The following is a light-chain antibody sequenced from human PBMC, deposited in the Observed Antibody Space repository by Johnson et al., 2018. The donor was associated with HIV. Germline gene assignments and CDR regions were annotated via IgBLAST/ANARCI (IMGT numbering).Light chain of an antibody. V-gene: IGLV1-51*02. CDR3: GTWDSSLSAYV. J-gene: IGLJ1*01. CDR1: ISNIESYY. Sequence: QSVLTQPPSVSAAPGQRVNISCSGNISNIESYYVSWYQQLPGTAPKLLIYEDNKRPSGIPDRFSGSKSGTSATLAITGLQTGDEADYYGGTWDSSLSAYVFGTGPQVTV. CDR2: EDN.